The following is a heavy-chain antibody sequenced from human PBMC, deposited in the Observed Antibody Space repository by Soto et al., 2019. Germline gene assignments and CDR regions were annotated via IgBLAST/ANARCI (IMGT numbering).Heavy chain of an antibody. D-gene: IGHD4-17*01. J-gene: IGHJ6*02. V-gene: IGHV3-30*18. CDR1: GFTFSSYG. Sequence: PGGSLRLSCAASGFTFSSYGMHWVRQAPGKGLEWVAVISYDGSNKYYADSVKGRFTTSRDNSKNTLYLQMNSLRAEDTAVYYCAKESGDYPYYYYGMDVWGQGTTVTVSS. CDR3: AKESGDYPYYYYGMDV. CDR2: ISYDGSNK.